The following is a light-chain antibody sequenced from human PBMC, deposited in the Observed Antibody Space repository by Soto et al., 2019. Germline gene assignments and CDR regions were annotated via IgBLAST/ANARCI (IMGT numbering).Light chain of an antibody. CDR2: DVD. J-gene: IGLJ1*01. CDR1: SSDVGAYNY. V-gene: IGLV2-14*03. Sequence: QSALTQPASVSGSPGQSIAISCTGTSSDVGAYNYVSWYQQDAGKAPKLIIFDVDNRPSGVSDRFSGSKSGYTASLTISGLQAQDEADYYCCSYTTSNLYVFVTGTKVTVL. CDR3: CSYTTSNLYV.